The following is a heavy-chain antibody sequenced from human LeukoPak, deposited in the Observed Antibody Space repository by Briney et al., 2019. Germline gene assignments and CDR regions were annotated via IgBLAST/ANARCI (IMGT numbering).Heavy chain of an antibody. CDR2: ISGSGGST. Sequence: GGSLRLSCAASGFTFSSYAMSWVRQAPGKGLEWVSAISGSGGSTYYADSVKGRFTISRDNSENTLYLQMNSLRAEDTAVYYCAKEFTTVTTSAFCFDYWGQGTLVTVSS. D-gene: IGHD4-17*01. CDR3: AKEFTTVTTSAFCFDY. CDR1: GFTFSSYA. V-gene: IGHV3-23*01. J-gene: IGHJ4*02.